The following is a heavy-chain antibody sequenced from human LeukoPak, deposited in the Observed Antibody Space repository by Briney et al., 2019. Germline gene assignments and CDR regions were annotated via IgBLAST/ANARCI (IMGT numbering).Heavy chain of an antibody. V-gene: IGHV3-21*04. J-gene: IGHJ4*02. D-gene: IGHD1-26*01. Sequence: GGSLRLSCAASGFTFSSYSMTWVRQAPGKGLEWVSSISSSSSYIYYADSVKGRFTISRDNAKNSLYLQMNSLRAEDTAVYYCAKGDYSGSYPTQVDYWGQGTLVTVSS. CDR2: ISSSSSYI. CDR3: AKGDYSGSYPTQVDY. CDR1: GFTFSSYS.